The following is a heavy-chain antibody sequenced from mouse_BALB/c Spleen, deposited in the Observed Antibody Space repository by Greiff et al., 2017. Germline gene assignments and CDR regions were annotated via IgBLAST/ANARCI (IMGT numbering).Heavy chain of an antibody. D-gene: IGHD2-1*01. J-gene: IGHJ4*01. CDR2: IDPSDSYT. Sequence: QVQLQQSGAELVKPGASVKLSCKASGYTFTSYWMHWVKQRPGQGLEWIGEIDPSDSYTNYNQKFKGKATLTVDKSSSTAYMQLSSLTSEDSAVYYCARYGNCYAMDYWGQGTSVTVSS. CDR1: GYTFTSYW. V-gene: IGHV1-69*02. CDR3: ARYGNCYAMDY.